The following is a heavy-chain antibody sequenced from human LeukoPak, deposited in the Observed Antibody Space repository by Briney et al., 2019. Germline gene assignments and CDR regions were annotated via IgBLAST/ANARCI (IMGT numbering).Heavy chain of an antibody. D-gene: IGHD6-19*01. CDR3: ARASYSSGWLPFDY. CDR2: IYTSGST. Sequence: SQTLSLTCTVSGGSISSGSYYWSWIRQPAGKGLEWIGRIYTSGSTNYNPSLKSRVTISVDTSKNQFSLKLSSETAADTAVYYCARASYSSGWLPFDYWGQGTLVTVSS. J-gene: IGHJ4*02. CDR1: GGSISSGSYY. V-gene: IGHV4-61*02.